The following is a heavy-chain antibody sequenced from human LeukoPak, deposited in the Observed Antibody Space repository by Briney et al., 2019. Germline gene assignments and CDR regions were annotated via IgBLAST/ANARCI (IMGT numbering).Heavy chain of an antibody. CDR2: INADNGDT. V-gene: IGHV1-2*02. Sequence: ASVKVSCKASGYTFTGYFIHWVRQAPGEGLEWMGGINADNGDTKPTQRFQGRVAMTRDTSISTAYMELSTPTSDDTAVYYCARGSSLVGSKNAFDIWGQGTMVIVSS. CDR1: GYTFTGYF. CDR3: ARGSSLVGSKNAFDI. D-gene: IGHD1-26*01. J-gene: IGHJ3*02.